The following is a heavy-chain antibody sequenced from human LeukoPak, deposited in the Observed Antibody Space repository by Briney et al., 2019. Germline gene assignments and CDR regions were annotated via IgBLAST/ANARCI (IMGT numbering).Heavy chain of an antibody. CDR3: SRGQDILPGGQELDY. CDR2: LNHSGST. V-gene: IGHV4-34*01. D-gene: IGHD2-8*01. J-gene: IGHJ4*02. Sequence: SETLSLTCAVYGGSFRGYYWSWIRQPPGKGREWIGELNHSGSTNYNPSLQSRVTISVDTSKNQFSLKVSSVTAADTAVDYVSRGQDILPGGQELDYWGQGTLVTVSS. CDR1: GGSFRGYY.